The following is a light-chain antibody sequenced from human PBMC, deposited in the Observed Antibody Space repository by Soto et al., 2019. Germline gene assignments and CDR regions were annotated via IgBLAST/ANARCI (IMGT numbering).Light chain of an antibody. J-gene: IGKJ2*01. V-gene: IGKV1-33*01. CDR3: QQYDNLPYT. CDR1: QDLSNY. CDR2: DAA. Sequence: DIQMTQSPSSLSASVGDRVTITCQASQDLSNYLNWYQQKPGKAPKLLIYDAANLETGVPSRCSGSGSGTDFTFTSSSLQPEDIATYYCQQYDNLPYTFGQGTKLEIK.